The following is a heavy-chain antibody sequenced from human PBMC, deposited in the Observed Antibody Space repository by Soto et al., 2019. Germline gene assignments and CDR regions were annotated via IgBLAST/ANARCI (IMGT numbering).Heavy chain of an antibody. CDR1: GFTFSSYS. V-gene: IGHV3-21*01. J-gene: IGHJ4*02. CDR3: ARDSPYDFWSGYPPLDY. CDR2: ISSSSYI. D-gene: IGHD3-3*01. Sequence: PGGSLRLSCAASGFTFSSYSMNWVRQAPGKGLEWVSSISSSSYIYYADSVKGRFTISRDNAKNSLYLQMNSLRAEDTAVYYCARDSPYDFWSGYPPLDYWGQGTLVTVSS.